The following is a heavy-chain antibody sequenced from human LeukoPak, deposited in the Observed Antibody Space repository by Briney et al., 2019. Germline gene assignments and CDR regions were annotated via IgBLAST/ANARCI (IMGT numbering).Heavy chain of an antibody. CDR1: GGTFSSYA. CDR2: IIPIFGTA. CDR3: ARSLRWLPNWFDP. J-gene: IGHJ5*02. D-gene: IGHD5-24*01. V-gene: IGHV1-69*13. Sequence: SVKVSCKASGGTFSSYAISWVRQAPGQGLEWMGGIIPIFGTANYAQKFQGRVTITADESTSTAYMELSSLRSEDTAVYYCARSLRWLPNWFDPWGQGTLVTVSS.